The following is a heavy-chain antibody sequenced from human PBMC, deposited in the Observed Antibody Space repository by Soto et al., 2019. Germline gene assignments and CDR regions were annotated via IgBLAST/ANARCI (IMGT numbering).Heavy chain of an antibody. CDR1: GFTFTNCA. D-gene: IGHD2-15*01. J-gene: IGHJ5*02. V-gene: IGHV3-23*01. CDR3: AKQGSVAAATPWFDP. CDR2: ISGSGDKT. Sequence: GGSLRLSCAASGFTFTNCAMNWVRQAPGKGLEWVSGISGSGDKTYYTDSVKDRFTISRDNSQKTLFLQMNSLRAEDTAFYYCAKQGSVAAATPWFDPWGQGTLVTVSS.